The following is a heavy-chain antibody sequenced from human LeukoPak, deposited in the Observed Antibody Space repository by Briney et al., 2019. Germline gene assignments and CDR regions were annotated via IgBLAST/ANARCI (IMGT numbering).Heavy chain of an antibody. V-gene: IGHV1-2*04. D-gene: IGHD6-19*01. CDR3: ARESSSGWQYY. J-gene: IGHJ4*02. Sequence: ASVKVSCKASGYTFTSYYMHWVRQAPGQGLEWMGWINPNSGGTNYAQKFQGWVTMTRDTSISTAYMELSRLRSDDTAVYYCARESSSGWQYYWGQGTLVTVSS. CDR2: INPNSGGT. CDR1: GYTFTSYY.